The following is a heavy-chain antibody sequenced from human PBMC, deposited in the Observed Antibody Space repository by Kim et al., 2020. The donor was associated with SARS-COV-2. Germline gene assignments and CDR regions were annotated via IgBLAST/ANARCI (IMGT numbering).Heavy chain of an antibody. CDR3: TTERITMVRGVIGNYYYNYGMDV. D-gene: IGHD3-10*01. V-gene: IGHV3-15*01. CDR1: GFTFSNAW. Sequence: GGSLRLSCAASGFTFSNAWMSWVRQAPGKGLEWVGRIKSKTDGGTTDYAAPVKGRFTISRDDSKNTLYLQMNSLKTEDTAVYYCTTERITMVRGVIGNYYYNYGMDVWGQGTTVTVSS. CDR2: IKSKTDGGTT. J-gene: IGHJ6*02.